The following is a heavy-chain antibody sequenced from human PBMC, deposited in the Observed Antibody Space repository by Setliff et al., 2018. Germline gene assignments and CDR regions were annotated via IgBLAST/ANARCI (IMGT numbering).Heavy chain of an antibody. CDR1: GDSISDYSYY. J-gene: IGHJ6*03. V-gene: IGHV4-39*07. D-gene: IGHD6-19*01. Sequence: PSETLSLTCSVSGDSISDYSYYWGWIRRPPGKAVEWIGSIHNTATIYVNPSLKSRVTISVDTSKNQFSLKLSSVTATDTAVYYCARAISGWYSAYYYYMDVWGKGTTVTVSS. CDR2: IHNTATI. CDR3: ARAISGWYSAYYYYMDV.